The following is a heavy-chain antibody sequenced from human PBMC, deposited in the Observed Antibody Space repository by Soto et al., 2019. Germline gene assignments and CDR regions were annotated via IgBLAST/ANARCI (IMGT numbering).Heavy chain of an antibody. V-gene: IGHV4-4*02. Sequence: QVQLQESGPGLVKPSGTLSLTCAVSSGSITSSNWWSWVRQPPGKGLEWIGEVSHSGSTNYIPSLKGRGTISVDKSRNQFSLRLNSVTAADTAVYYCARNRYGGYDFDYWGQGTLVTVSS. CDR3: ARNRYGGYDFDY. CDR1: SGSITSSNW. CDR2: VSHSGST. D-gene: IGHD5-12*01. J-gene: IGHJ4*02.